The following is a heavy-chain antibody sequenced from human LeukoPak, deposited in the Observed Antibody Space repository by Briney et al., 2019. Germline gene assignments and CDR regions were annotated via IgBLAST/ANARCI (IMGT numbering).Heavy chain of an antibody. CDR3: ARQTRITIFGVVKGAFDAFDI. J-gene: IGHJ3*02. Sequence: SETLSLTCTVSGGSISSYYWSWIRQPPGKGLEWIGSIYYSGSTYYNPSLKSRVTISVDTSKNQFSLKLSSVTAADTAVYYCARQTRITIFGVVKGAFDAFDIWGQGTMVTVSS. V-gene: IGHV4-59*08. D-gene: IGHD3-3*01. CDR1: GGSISSYY. CDR2: IYYSGST.